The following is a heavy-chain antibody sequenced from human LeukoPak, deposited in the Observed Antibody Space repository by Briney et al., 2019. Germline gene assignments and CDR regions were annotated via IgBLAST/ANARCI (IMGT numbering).Heavy chain of an antibody. D-gene: IGHD3-3*01. CDR3: ARDLTVFGVVIFFDY. V-gene: IGHV3-30*02. J-gene: IGHJ4*02. CDR1: GFTFSNYG. CDR2: IRYDGSNK. Sequence: GGSLRLSCAASGFTFSNYGMHWVRQAPGKGLEWVAFIRYDGSNKYYADSVKGRFTISRDNAKNSLYLQMNSLRAEDTAVYYCARDLTVFGVVIFFDYWGQGTLVTVSS.